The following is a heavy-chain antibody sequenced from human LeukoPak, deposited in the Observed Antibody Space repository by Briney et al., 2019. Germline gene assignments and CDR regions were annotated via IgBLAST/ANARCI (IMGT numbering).Heavy chain of an antibody. CDR2: ISAGSSYT. CDR3: ARVGASVGAIDY. CDR1: GFTFSSYS. D-gene: IGHD1-26*01. V-gene: IGHV3-21*06. J-gene: IGHJ4*02. Sequence: GGSLRLSCAASGFTFSSYSLNWVRQAPGKGLECVSSISAGSSYTYYVDSVKGRFTISRDNAKSVLYLQLNSLRAEDTAVYYCARVGASVGAIDYWGQGTLVTVSS.